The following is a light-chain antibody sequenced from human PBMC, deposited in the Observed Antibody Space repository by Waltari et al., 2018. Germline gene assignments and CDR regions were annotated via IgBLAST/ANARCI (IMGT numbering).Light chain of an antibody. CDR3: QHYVRLPAT. CDR2: GAS. Sequence: IVLTQSPGTLSLSPGVRVTLSCRASQSINRALAWYQQNPGQAPRLLIYGASIRATGIPDRVSGSGSGTDFTLTISSLEPEDFAVYFCQHYVRLPATFGQGTKVEIK. CDR1: QSINRA. V-gene: IGKV3-20*01. J-gene: IGKJ1*01.